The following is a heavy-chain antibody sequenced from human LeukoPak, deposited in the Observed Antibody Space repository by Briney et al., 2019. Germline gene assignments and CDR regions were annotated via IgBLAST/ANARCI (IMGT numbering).Heavy chain of an antibody. J-gene: IGHJ5*02. CDR2: IIPIFGTA. CDR3: AREAYDPARPGFDP. Sequence: ASVKVSCKASGGTFSSYAITWVRQAPGQGLEWMGGIIPIFGTANYAQKFQGRVTITTDESTTTAYMELSSLRSEDTAVYYCAREAYDPARPGFDPWGQGTLVTVSS. D-gene: IGHD3-22*01. CDR1: GGTFSSYA. V-gene: IGHV1-69*05.